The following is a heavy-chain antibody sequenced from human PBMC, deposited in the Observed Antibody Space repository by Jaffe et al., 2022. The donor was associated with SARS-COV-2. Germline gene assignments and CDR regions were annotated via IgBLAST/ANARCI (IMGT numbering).Heavy chain of an antibody. CDR3: ARSGDYYGSGSKYCFDY. D-gene: IGHD3-10*01. Sequence: EVQLVESGGGLVQPGGSLRLSCAASGFTFSKNNMNWVRQAPGKGLEWVAYISSSTSTIYYADSVKGRFTISRDNAKNSLYLQMNSLRAEDTAMYYCARSGDYYGSGSKYCFDYWGQGTLLTVSS. CDR1: GFTFSKNN. V-gene: IGHV3-48*01. CDR2: ISSSTSTI. J-gene: IGHJ4*02.